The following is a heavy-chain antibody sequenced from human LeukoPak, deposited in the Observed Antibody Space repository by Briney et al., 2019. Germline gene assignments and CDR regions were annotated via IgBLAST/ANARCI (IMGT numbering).Heavy chain of an antibody. CDR3: TTGPVTIAAAGTFDY. J-gene: IGHJ4*02. CDR2: IKSKTDGGTT. V-gene: IGHV3-15*01. CDR1: GFTFSSYS. D-gene: IGHD6-13*01. Sequence: GGSLRLSCAASGFTFSSYSMNWVRQAPGKGLEWVGRIKSKTDGGTTDYAAPVKGRLTISRDDSKNTLYLQMNSLKTEDTAVYYCTTGPVTIAAAGTFDYWGQGTLVTVSS.